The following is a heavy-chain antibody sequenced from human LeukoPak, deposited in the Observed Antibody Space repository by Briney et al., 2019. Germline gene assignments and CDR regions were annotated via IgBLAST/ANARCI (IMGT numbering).Heavy chain of an antibody. Sequence: SETLSLTCTVSGGSISSYYLSWIRQPAGKGLEWIGRIYTSGSTNYNPSLKSRVTMSVDTSKNQFSLKLNSVTAADTAVYYCARENAGQQLLVLVSTDFWFDPWGQGTLVTVSS. CDR1: GGSISSYY. V-gene: IGHV4-4*07. J-gene: IGHJ5*02. CDR2: IYTSGST. D-gene: IGHD6-13*01. CDR3: ARENAGQQLLVLVSTDFWFDP.